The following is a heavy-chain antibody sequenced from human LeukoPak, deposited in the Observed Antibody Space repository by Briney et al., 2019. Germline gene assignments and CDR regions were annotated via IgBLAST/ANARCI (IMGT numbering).Heavy chain of an antibody. CDR2: MNPNSGNT. CDR1: GYTFTSYD. Sequence: ASVKVSCKASGYTFTSYDINWVRQATGQGLEWMGWMNPNSGNTGYAQKFQGRVTMTRNTSISTAYMELSSLRSEDTAVYYCARRPNYYGGNYYYYMDVWGKGTTVTVSS. V-gene: IGHV1-8*01. D-gene: IGHD3-10*01. CDR3: ARRPNYYGGNYYYYMDV. J-gene: IGHJ6*03.